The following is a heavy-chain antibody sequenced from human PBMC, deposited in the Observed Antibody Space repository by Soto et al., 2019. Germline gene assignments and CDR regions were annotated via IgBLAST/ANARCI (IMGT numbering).Heavy chain of an antibody. J-gene: IGHJ4*02. D-gene: IGHD6-19*01. CDR2: IWYDGSNK. CDR1: GFTFSSYG. CDR3: ARLSSGWEYEYYFDY. V-gene: IGHV3-33*01. Sequence: QVQLVESGGGVVQPGRSLRLSCAASGFTFSSYGMHWVRQAPGKGLEWVAVIWYDGSNKYYADSVKGRFTISRDNSMNTLYLQMNSLRAEDTAVYYCARLSSGWEYEYYFDYWGQGTLVTVSS.